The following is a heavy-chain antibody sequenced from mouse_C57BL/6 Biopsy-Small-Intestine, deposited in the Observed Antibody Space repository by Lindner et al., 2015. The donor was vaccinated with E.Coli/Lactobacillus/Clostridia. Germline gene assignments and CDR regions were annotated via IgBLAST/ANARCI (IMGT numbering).Heavy chain of an antibody. CDR3: ARSGDYYAYYFDY. D-gene: IGHD1-1*01. CDR2: IYPGDGST. CDR1: GYAFSNSW. V-gene: IGHV1-82*01. Sequence: VQLQESGPELMKPGASVKISCKASGYAFSNSWMDWVRQRPGEGLEWIGRIYPGDGSTNYNGEFTGKATVTADKSSSTAYVQLRSLTSEDSAVYFCARSGDYYAYYFDYWGQGTTLTVSS. J-gene: IGHJ2*01.